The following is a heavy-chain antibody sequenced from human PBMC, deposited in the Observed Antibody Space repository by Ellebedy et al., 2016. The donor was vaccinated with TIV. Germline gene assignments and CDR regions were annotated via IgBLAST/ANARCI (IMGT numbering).Heavy chain of an antibody. Sequence: PAGSLRLSCAVSGFTFSSYSMNWVLQAPGKGLERVSAISSSSSYIYYADSVKGRFTISRDNGKNALYLQMNSLRAEDTAVYYCARNPMNPTDLYGNFDHWGQGTLVTVSS. D-gene: IGHD1-1*01. V-gene: IGHV3-21*01. CDR3: ARNPMNPTDLYGNFDH. J-gene: IGHJ4*02. CDR2: ISSSSSYI. CDR1: GFTFSSYS.